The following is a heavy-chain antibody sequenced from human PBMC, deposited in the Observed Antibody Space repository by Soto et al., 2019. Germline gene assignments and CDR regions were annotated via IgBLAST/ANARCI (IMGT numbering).Heavy chain of an antibody. J-gene: IGHJ4*02. V-gene: IGHV1-69*13. CDR3: ASIGRVAGPGEGQFDY. CDR1: GGTFSSYA. D-gene: IGHD6-19*01. Sequence: AASVKVSCKASGGTFSSYAISWVRQAPGQGLEWMGGIIPIFGTANYAQKFQGRVTITADESTSTAYMELSSLRSEDTAVYYCASIGRVAGPGEGQFDYWGQGTLVTVSS. CDR2: IIPIFGTA.